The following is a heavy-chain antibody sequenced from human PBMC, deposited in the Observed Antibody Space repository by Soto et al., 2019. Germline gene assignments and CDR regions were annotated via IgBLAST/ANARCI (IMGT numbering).Heavy chain of an antibody. CDR3: TKVGDAIAVAGDYFDY. CDR1: GFTFSSYA. Sequence: GGSLRLSCAASGFTFSSYAMSWVRQAPGKGLEWVSAISGSGGSTYYADSVKGRFTISRDNSKNTLYLQMNSPRAEDTAVYYCTKVGDAIAVAGDYFDYWGQGTLVTVSS. CDR2: ISGSGGST. J-gene: IGHJ4*02. V-gene: IGHV3-23*01. D-gene: IGHD6-19*01.